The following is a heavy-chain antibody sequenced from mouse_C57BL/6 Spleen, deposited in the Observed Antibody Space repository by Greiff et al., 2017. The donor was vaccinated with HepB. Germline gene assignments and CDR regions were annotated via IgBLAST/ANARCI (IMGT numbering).Heavy chain of an antibody. J-gene: IGHJ4*01. CDR1: GFTFSDYG. Sequence: EVQLQESGGGLVQPGGSLKLSCAASGFTFSDYGMAWVRQAPRKGPEWVAFISNLAYSIYYADTVTGRFTISRENAKNTLYLEMSSLRSEDTAMYYCARLYGSSYYAMDYWGQGTSVTVSS. D-gene: IGHD1-1*01. CDR3: ARLYGSSYYAMDY. V-gene: IGHV5-15*01. CDR2: ISNLAYSI.